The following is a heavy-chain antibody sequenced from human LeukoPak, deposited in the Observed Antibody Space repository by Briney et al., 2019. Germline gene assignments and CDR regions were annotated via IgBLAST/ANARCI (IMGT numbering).Heavy chain of an antibody. CDR3: ARHHGYCSGGSCYVGGAFDI. CDR2: MYYSVST. J-gene: IGHJ3*02. V-gene: IGHV4-59*01. Sequence: SETLSLTCTVSGGSLSSYYWSWIRQPPGTGLKWIGCMYYSVSTNYNPSLKSRVTISVDTSKNQFSLKLSSVTAADTAVYYCARHHGYCSGGSCYVGGAFDIWGQGTMVTVSS. CDR1: GGSLSSYY. D-gene: IGHD2-15*01.